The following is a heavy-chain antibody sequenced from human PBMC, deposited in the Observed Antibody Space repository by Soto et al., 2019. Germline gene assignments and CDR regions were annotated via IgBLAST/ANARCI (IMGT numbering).Heavy chain of an antibody. J-gene: IGHJ6*03. V-gene: IGHV3-7*01. CDR2: IKQDESEI. CDR1: GFTFSSHW. D-gene: IGHD5-18*01. CDR3: ARDSPDTVFDYYYYMDV. Sequence: PGGSLRLSCAASGFTFSSHWMSWVRQAPGKGLEWVAKIKQDESEIYYVDSVKGRFTISRDNAKNSLYLQMNSLRAEDTAVYYCARDSPDTVFDYYYYMDVWGKGTTVTVSS.